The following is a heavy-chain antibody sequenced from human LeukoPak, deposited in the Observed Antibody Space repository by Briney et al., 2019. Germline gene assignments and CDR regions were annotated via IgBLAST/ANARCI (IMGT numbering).Heavy chain of an antibody. D-gene: IGHD1-26*01. CDR2: IYYSGST. CDR1: GGSISSYY. Sequence: SETLSLTCTVSGGSISSYYWSWIRQPPGKGLEWIGYIYYSGSTNYDPSLKSRVTISVDTSKNQFSLKLSSVTAADTAVYYCARAVRYSGSYPDYWGQGTLVTVSS. V-gene: IGHV4-59*01. CDR3: ARAVRYSGSYPDY. J-gene: IGHJ4*02.